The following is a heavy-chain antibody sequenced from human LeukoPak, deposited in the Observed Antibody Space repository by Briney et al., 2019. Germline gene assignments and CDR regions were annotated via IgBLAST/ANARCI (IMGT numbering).Heavy chain of an antibody. CDR3: ASGAEGYVFDP. J-gene: IGHJ5*02. Sequence: GGSLRLSCAAPGFTFDDYGMSWVRQAPGKGLEWVSGINWNGGSTGYADSVKGRFTISRDNAKNSLYLQMNSLRAEDTAVYYCASGAEGYVFDPWGQGTLVTVSS. D-gene: IGHD5-12*01. CDR2: INWNGGST. V-gene: IGHV3-20*04. CDR1: GFTFDDYG.